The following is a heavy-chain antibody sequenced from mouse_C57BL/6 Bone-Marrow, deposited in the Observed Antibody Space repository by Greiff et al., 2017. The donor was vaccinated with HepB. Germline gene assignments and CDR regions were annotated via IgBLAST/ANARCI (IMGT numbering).Heavy chain of an antibody. V-gene: IGHV14-4*01. D-gene: IGHD2-12*01. CDR2: IDPENGDT. J-gene: IGHJ2*01. Sequence: EVQLQQSGAELVRPGASVKLSCTASGFNIKDDYMHWVKQRPEQGLEWIGWIDPENGDTAYASKFQGKATITADTSSNTAYLQLSSLTSEDTAVYYCTGETTFFDYWGQGTALTVSS. CDR1: GFNIKDDY. CDR3: TGETTFFDY.